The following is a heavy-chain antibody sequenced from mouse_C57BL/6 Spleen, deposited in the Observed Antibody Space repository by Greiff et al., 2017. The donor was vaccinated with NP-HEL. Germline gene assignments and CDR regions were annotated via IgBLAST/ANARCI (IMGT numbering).Heavy chain of an antibody. CDR1: GYTFTDYY. D-gene: IGHD1-1*01. CDR2: INPNNGGT. V-gene: IGHV1-26*01. Sequence: EVQLQQSGPELVKPGASVKISCKASGYTFTDYYMNWVKQSHGKSLEWIGDINPNNGGTSYNQKFKGKATLTVDKSSSTAYMERRSLTSEDSAVYYCARADYGSSYLWDFDVWGTGTTVTVSS. J-gene: IGHJ1*03. CDR3: ARADYGSSYLWDFDV.